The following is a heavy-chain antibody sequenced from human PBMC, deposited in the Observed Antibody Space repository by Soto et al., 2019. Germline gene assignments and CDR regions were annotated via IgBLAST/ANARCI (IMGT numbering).Heavy chain of an antibody. D-gene: IGHD3-22*01. CDR1: GGTFSSYA. J-gene: IGHJ3*02. CDR2: IIPIFGTA. CDR3: ARYYDSSGLFAFDS. Sequence: SVKVSCKASGGTFSSYAISWVRQAPGQGLEWMGGIIPIFGTANYAQKFQGRVTITADESTSTAYMELSSLRSEDTAVYYCARYYDSSGLFAFDSWGQGTMVTFSS. V-gene: IGHV1-69*13.